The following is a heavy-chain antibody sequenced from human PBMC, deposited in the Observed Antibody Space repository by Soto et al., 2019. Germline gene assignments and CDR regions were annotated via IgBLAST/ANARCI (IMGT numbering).Heavy chain of an antibody. CDR1: GGSFSGYY. V-gene: IGHV4-34*01. CDR3: ARGQGMYYGSGSYKTWFDP. J-gene: IGHJ5*02. D-gene: IGHD3-10*01. CDR2: INHSGST. Sequence: SETLSLTCAVYGGSFSGYYWSWIRQPPGKGLEWIGEINHSGSTNYNPSPKSRVTISVDTSKNQFSLKLSSVTAADTAVYYCARGQGMYYGSGSYKTWFDPWGQGTLVTVSS.